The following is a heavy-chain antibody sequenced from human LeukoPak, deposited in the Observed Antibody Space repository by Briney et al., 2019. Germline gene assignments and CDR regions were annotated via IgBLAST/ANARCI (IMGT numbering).Heavy chain of an antibody. V-gene: IGHV1-46*01. D-gene: IGHD3-16*02. CDR3: ARDIPYEVSFGGLTVMGSFVLDY. CDR2: INPSGGST. Sequence: ASVKVSCKASVYSFTSYYMHWVRQAPGQGLEWMGIINPSGGSTSFAQKFQGRVTMTRDTSTTTVYMELSGLRSEDTAVYYCARDIPYEVSFGGLTVMGSFVLDYWGQGTLVTVSS. CDR1: VYSFTSYY. J-gene: IGHJ4*02.